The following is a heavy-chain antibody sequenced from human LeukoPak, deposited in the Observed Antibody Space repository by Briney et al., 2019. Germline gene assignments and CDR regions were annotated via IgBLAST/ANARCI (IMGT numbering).Heavy chain of an antibody. Sequence: ASVKVSCKASGYTFTGYYMHWVRQAPGQGLEWMGWINTNTGNPTYAQGFTGRFVFSLDTSVSTAYLQISSLKAEDTAVYYCARGAAAGSSDYWGQGTLVTVSS. D-gene: IGHD6-13*01. CDR3: ARGAAAGSSDY. V-gene: IGHV7-4-1*02. CDR2: INTNTGNP. J-gene: IGHJ4*02. CDR1: GYTFTGYY.